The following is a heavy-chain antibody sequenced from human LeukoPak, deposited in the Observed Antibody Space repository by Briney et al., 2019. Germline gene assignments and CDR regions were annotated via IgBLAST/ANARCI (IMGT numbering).Heavy chain of an antibody. CDR3: ASFYNTNDALDI. J-gene: IGHJ3*02. D-gene: IGHD5-24*01. CDR1: GYRFTSQY. V-gene: IGHV1-46*01. CDR2: INPTGGST. Sequence: ASVKVSCKASGYRFTSQYVHWVRQAPGQGLEWMGIINPTGGSTRNAQKFQGRCSMTGDTSTSTVYMELSRLRSEDTAVYYCASFYNTNDALDIWGQGTMVTVSS.